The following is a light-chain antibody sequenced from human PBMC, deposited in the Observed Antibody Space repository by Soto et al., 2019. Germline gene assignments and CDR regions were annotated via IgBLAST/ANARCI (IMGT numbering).Light chain of an antibody. CDR1: SSDIGNYNY. J-gene: IGLJ1*01. CDR2: EVS. Sequence: QSALTQPASVSGSPGQSITISCTGTSSDIGNYNYVSWYQQHPGKAPKLMIYEVSNRPSGVSNRFSGSKSGNTASLTISGLQAEDEAEYYCSSYTSSSTLNYVFGTGTKLTVL. V-gene: IGLV2-14*01. CDR3: SSYTSSSTLNYV.